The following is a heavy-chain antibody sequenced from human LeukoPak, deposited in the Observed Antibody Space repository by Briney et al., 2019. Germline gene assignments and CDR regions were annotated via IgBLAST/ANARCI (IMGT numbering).Heavy chain of an antibody. Sequence: SETLSLTCTVFGGSISSYYWSWIRQPPGKGLEWIGYIYFSGSTNYNPSLKSRVTISVDTSKNQFSLKLSSVTAADTAVYYCARDGYYYGSGSPLDYWGQGTLVTVSS. CDR2: IYFSGST. D-gene: IGHD3-10*01. CDR3: ARDGYYYGSGSPLDY. CDR1: GGSISSYY. V-gene: IGHV4-59*12. J-gene: IGHJ4*02.